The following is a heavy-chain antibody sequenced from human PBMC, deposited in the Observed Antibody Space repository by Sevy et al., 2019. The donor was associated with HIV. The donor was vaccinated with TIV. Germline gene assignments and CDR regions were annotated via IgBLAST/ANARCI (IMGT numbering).Heavy chain of an antibody. D-gene: IGHD6-13*01. Sequence: GGSLRLSCAASGFTFSSYAMSWVRQAPGKGLEWVSASSGRGGSTYYADSVKGRFTISRDNSKNTRYLQMNSLRAEDTAVYYCAKADGSGYSSSWTGDYYFDYWGQGTLVTVSS. CDR3: AKADGSGYSSSWTGDYYFDY. J-gene: IGHJ4*02. CDR2: SSGRGGST. V-gene: IGHV3-23*01. CDR1: GFTFSSYA.